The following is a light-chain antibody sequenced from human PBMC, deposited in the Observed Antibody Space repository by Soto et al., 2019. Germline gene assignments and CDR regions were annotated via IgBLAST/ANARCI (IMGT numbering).Light chain of an antibody. Sequence: EIVLTQSPGTLSLSPGERATLSCRASQSVGSIYLAWYQQKPGQAPRLLIYSASSRAAGIPDRISGSGSGTDFTLTISRLEPEDFAVYYCQQYGSSPRTFGQGTKV. CDR1: QSVGSIY. CDR2: SAS. J-gene: IGKJ1*01. V-gene: IGKV3-20*01. CDR3: QQYGSSPRT.